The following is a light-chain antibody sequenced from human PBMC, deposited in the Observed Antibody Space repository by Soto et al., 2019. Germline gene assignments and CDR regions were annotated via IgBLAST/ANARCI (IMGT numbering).Light chain of an antibody. J-gene: IGLJ2*01. Sequence: QSALTQPVSVSGSPGQSITISCTGTSSDVGGYNYVSWYQQHPGKAPKLMIYEVSNRPSGVSNRFSGSKSGNTASLTISGLQAEDEADYYCSSYTRNSTLVFGGGTKLTVL. V-gene: IGLV2-14*01. CDR2: EVS. CDR3: SSYTRNSTLV. CDR1: SSDVGGYNY.